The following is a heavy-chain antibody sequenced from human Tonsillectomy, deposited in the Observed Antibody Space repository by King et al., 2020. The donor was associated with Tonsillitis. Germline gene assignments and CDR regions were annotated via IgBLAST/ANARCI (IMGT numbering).Heavy chain of an antibody. CDR1: GFTFSSYG. J-gene: IGHJ4*02. D-gene: IGHD3-10*01. Sequence: VQLVESGGGVVQPGRSLRLSCAASGFTFSSYGMHWVRQAPGKGLEWVALIWYDGSNQYYVDSVKGRFTISRDDSKNTLYLQMNSLRAEDTAVYYCARDAFTMVRGAIKPSYWGQGTLVTVSS. V-gene: IGHV3-33*01. CDR2: IWYDGSNQ. CDR3: ARDAFTMVRGAIKPSY.